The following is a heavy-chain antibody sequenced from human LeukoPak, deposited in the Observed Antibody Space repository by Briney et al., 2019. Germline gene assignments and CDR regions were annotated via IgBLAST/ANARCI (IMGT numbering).Heavy chain of an antibody. D-gene: IGHD6-19*01. V-gene: IGHV3-7*01. J-gene: IGHJ4*02. CDR3: AKEGSIAVAVVPPYFDY. CDR1: GFTFSNYW. CDR2: IKEDGSEK. Sequence: GGSLRLSCAASGFTFSNYWMSWVRQAPGKGLEWVANIKEDGSEKYYVDSVKGRFTISRDNAKNSLYLQMNSLRAEDTAVYYCAKEGSIAVAVVPPYFDYWGQGTLVTVSS.